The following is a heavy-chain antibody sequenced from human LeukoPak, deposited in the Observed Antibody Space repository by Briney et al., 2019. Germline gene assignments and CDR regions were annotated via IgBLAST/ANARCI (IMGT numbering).Heavy chain of an antibody. V-gene: IGHV4-59*11. J-gene: IGHJ4*02. Sequence: SETLSLTCTVSGGSISSHYWSWIRQPPGKGLEWIGYIYYSGSTNYNPSLKSRVTISVDTSKNQFSLKLSSVTAADTAVYYRARDKDGGSGLVDYWGQGTLVTVSS. CDR3: ARDKDGGSGLVDY. CDR2: IYYSGST. D-gene: IGHD6-19*01. CDR1: GGSISSHY.